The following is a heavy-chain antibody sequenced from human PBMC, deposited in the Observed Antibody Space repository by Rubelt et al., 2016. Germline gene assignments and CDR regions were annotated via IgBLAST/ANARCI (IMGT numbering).Heavy chain of an antibody. Sequence: QVQLVQSGAEVKKPGASVKVSCKASGYTFTGYYMHWVRQAPGQGLEWMGWINPNSGGANYAQKFQGRVTMTRDTSVSTAYMELSRLTSDDTAVYYCARGNSGYDYGLDYWGQGTLVTVSS. CDR3: ARGNSGYDYGLDY. V-gene: IGHV1-2*02. J-gene: IGHJ4*02. CDR1: GYTFTGYY. CDR2: INPNSGGA. D-gene: IGHD5-12*01.